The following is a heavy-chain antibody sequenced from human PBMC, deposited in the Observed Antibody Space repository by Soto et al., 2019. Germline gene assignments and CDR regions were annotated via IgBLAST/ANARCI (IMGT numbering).Heavy chain of an antibody. D-gene: IGHD4-4*01. Sequence: LVESGGGVAQPGRSLRLSCATSGFNFSPSGMHWVRQAPGKGLEWVGMIWNDGSTTHFTDSVKGRFTISRDNSKNTLYLQMNSLRDEDTAVYYCARDCSHYDVDYWGQGTLVTVSS. CDR2: IWNDGSTT. CDR1: GFNFSPSG. J-gene: IGHJ4*02. CDR3: ARDCSHYDVDY. V-gene: IGHV3-33*01.